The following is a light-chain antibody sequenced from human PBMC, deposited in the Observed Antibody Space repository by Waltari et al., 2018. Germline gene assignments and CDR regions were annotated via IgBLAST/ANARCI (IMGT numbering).Light chain of an antibody. CDR2: YKSNSYK. CDR3: MIGHSSARDVV. V-gene: IGLV5-45*02. CDR1: SDINVGTYR. J-gene: IGLJ2*01. Sequence: QAVLTQPSSLSASPGASASLTCTLRSDINVGTYRIYWYQQKPGSPPQYLLKYKSNSYKQLGSGVPSRFSGSKEASANAGILLISGLQSEDEADYYCMIGHSSARDVVFGGGTRLTVL.